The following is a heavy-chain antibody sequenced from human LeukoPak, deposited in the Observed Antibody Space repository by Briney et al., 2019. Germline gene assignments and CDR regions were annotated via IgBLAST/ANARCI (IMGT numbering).Heavy chain of an antibody. D-gene: IGHD4-17*01. CDR1: GFSFSSYA. J-gene: IGHJ1*01. CDR3: ARVGYHDYADQGHFLN. Sequence: PGGSLRLSCAASGFSFSSYAMRWVRQVPGKGLEWVSGISGTSGSIDYADSVKGRFTISRDNSKNTLYLQMNSLRAEDTAIYYCARVGYHDYADQGHFLNWGQGTLVTVSS. CDR2: ISGTSGSI. V-gene: IGHV3-23*01.